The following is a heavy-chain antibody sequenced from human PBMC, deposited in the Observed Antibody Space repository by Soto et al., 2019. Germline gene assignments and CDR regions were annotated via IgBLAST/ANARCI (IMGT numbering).Heavy chain of an antibody. CDR2: IYPGDSDT. J-gene: IGHJ6*02. Sequence: GESLKISCKGSGYSFTSYWIGGVRQVPGKGLEWMGIIYPGDSDTRYSPSFQGQVTISADKSISTAYLQWSSLKASDTAMYYCARRSYYDFWSGSLDVWGQGTTVTVSS. CDR1: GYSFTSYW. CDR3: ARRSYYDFWSGSLDV. V-gene: IGHV5-51*01. D-gene: IGHD3-3*01.